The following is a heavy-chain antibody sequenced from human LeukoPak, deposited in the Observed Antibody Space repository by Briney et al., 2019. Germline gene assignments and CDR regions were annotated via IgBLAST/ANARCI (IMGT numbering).Heavy chain of an antibody. CDR1: GFTFSSYW. Sequence: GGSLRLSCAVSGFTFSSYWMHWVRQAPGKGLAWVSRIKSDGSRTDYADSVKGRFTISRDNAKNTLYLQMNSLRVEDTAVYYCARELPFDYWGQGTLVTVSS. J-gene: IGHJ4*02. CDR2: IKSDGSRT. D-gene: IGHD2-15*01. V-gene: IGHV3-74*01. CDR3: ARELPFDY.